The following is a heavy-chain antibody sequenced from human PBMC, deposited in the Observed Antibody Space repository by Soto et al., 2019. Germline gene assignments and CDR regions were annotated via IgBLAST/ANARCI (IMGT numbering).Heavy chain of an antibody. CDR2: ITHIFGTA. CDR1: GGTFSSYA. J-gene: IGHJ6*02. Sequence: SANVSSKPSGGTFSSYAISWVRQAPGQVHERMGGITHIFGTANYAQTFQGKGTITADKSTSTAYMELSSLRSEDTAVYYCARTQIQLWSPWYYYYGLDVWGQGTTVTVSS. CDR3: ARTQIQLWSPWYYYYGLDV. V-gene: IGHV1-69*06. D-gene: IGHD5-18*01.